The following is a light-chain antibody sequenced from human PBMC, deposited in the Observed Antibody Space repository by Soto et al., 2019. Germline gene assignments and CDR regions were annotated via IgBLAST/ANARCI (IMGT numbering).Light chain of an antibody. CDR3: QQRSNWPYT. J-gene: IGKJ2*01. CDR2: DAS. V-gene: IGKV3-11*01. Sequence: EIVLTQSSATVSLSPGERATLSCRASQSVSSYLAWYQQKPGQAPRLLIYDASNRATGIPARFSGSGSGTDFTLTISRLEPEDFAVYSCQQRSNWPYTFGQGTKLEIK. CDR1: QSVSSY.